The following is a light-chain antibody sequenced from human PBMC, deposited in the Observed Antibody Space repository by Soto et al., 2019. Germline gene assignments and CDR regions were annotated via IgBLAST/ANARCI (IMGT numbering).Light chain of an antibody. CDR3: QQYGSSPT. CDR2: GAS. CDR1: QSVASNY. V-gene: IGKV3-20*01. J-gene: IGKJ1*01. Sequence: IVLTQSPGTLYISPWEGATLPCRARQSVASNYFAYYQQHPRRATLLLIYGASTRATSIPDRFSGGGSATYFTTTISSLDLDDFAVSWCQQYGSSPTFGQGTKVDIK.